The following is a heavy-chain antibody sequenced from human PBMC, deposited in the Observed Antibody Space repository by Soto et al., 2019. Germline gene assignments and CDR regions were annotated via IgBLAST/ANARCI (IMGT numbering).Heavy chain of an antibody. Sequence: EVQLVESGGGLIQPGRSLRLSCAASGFTFDDYAMHWVRQAPGKGLEWVSGISWNSGSIGYADSVKGRFTISSDNAKNSLYLQMNSLRAEDTALYYCAKYSDSCGWPNWYFDLWGRGTLLTVSS. CDR2: ISWNSGSI. J-gene: IGHJ2*01. CDR1: GFTFDDYA. D-gene: IGHD6-19*01. CDR3: AKYSDSCGWPNWYFDL. V-gene: IGHV3-9*01.